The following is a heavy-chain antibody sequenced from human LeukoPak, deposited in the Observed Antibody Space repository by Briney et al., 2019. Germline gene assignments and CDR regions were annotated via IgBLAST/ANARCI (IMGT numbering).Heavy chain of an antibody. J-gene: IGHJ4*02. D-gene: IGHD3-22*01. CDR1: GFTFISSA. Sequence: PGASVKVSCRASGFTFISSAMQWVRQARGQRLEWIGWIVVGSGNTNYAQKFQERVTITRDMSTSTAYMELSSLRSEDTAVYYCAASGNYYDSSGPSYWGQGTLVSVSS. CDR2: IVVGSGNT. V-gene: IGHV1-58*02. CDR3: AASGNYYDSSGPSY.